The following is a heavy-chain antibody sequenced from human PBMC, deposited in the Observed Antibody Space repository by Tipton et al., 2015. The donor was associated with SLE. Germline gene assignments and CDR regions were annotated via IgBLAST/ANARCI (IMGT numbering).Heavy chain of an antibody. CDR2: IYTSGST. CDR1: GGSISSYY. Sequence: TLSLTCTVSGGSISSYYWSWIRQPAGKGLEWIGRIYTSGSTNYNPSLKSRVTISVDTSKNQFSLKLSSVTAADTAVYYCARGPQDDYGDPYAFDIWGQGTMVTVSS. V-gene: IGHV4-4*07. J-gene: IGHJ3*02. D-gene: IGHD4-17*01. CDR3: ARGPQDDYGDPYAFDI.